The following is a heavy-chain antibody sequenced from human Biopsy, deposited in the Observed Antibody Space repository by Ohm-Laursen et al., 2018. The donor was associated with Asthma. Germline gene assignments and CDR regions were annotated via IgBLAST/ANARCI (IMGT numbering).Heavy chain of an antibody. J-gene: IGHJ4*02. Sequence: SLRLSCSASGFTFSNYGMHWVRQAPGKGLDWVAVISFDGSNKNYTDSVKGRFTISRDNSRDTLHLQMNSLRAEDTAVYYCAKDVFPGWELRRGPDYWGQGTLVTVSP. CDR2: ISFDGSNK. V-gene: IGHV3-30*18. CDR3: AKDVFPGWELRRGPDY. D-gene: IGHD1-26*01. CDR1: GFTFSNYG.